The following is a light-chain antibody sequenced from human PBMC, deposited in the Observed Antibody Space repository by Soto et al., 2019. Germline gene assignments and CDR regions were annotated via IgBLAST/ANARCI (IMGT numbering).Light chain of an antibody. Sequence: QSVLTQPPSVSGAPGPRVTISCTGSSSNIGAGYDVHWYQQLPGTAPKLLIYGNSNRPSGLPDRFSGSKSGTSASLAITGLQAEDEADYYCQSYDNSLGAWVFGGGTQLTVL. CDR3: QSYDNSLGAWV. J-gene: IGLJ3*02. CDR1: SSNIGAGYD. CDR2: GNS. V-gene: IGLV1-40*01.